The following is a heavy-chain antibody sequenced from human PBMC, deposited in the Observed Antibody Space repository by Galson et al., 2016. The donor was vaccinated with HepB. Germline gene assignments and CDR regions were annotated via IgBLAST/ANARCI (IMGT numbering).Heavy chain of an antibody. D-gene: IGHD4/OR15-4a*01. CDR2: INSDGSST. CDR1: GFTFSRYW. J-gene: IGHJ4*02. CDR3: ETDPSRSIFDYGGDY. Sequence: SLRLSCAASGFTFSRYWMHWVRQAPGKGLVWVSRINSDGSSTTCADSVKGRFTISRDNAKNTLYLQMNGLRTEDTAVYYCETDPSRSIFDYGGDYWGQGTLVTVSS. V-gene: IGHV3-74*01.